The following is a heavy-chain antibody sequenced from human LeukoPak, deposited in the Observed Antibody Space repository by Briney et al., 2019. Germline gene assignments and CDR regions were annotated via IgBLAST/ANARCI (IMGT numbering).Heavy chain of an antibody. CDR1: GFTFSSYA. D-gene: IGHD3-9*01. Sequence: GGSLRLSCAASGFTFSSYAMSWVRQAPGKGLEWVSAISGSGGSTYYADSVKGRFTISRDNSKNTLYLQMNSLRAEDTAVYYCARIPYDILTGYLLAFDYWGQGTLVIVSS. CDR2: ISGSGGST. J-gene: IGHJ4*02. V-gene: IGHV3-23*01. CDR3: ARIPYDILTGYLLAFDY.